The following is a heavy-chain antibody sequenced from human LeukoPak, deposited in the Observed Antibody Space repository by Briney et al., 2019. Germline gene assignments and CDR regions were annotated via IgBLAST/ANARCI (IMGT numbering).Heavy chain of an antibody. CDR2: LYYGGNT. CDR1: GDSINSRSYY. V-gene: IGHV4-39*01. J-gene: IGHJ4*02. D-gene: IGHD6-13*01. CDR3: ASQETRYSIASTES. Sequence: PSETLSLTCTVSGDSINSRSYYWDWIRQPPGKGLEWIGNLYYGGNTHYNPSLKSRVTISTDTSRNQFSLKLSSVTAADTAVYYCASQETRYSIASTESWGQGTLVTVSS.